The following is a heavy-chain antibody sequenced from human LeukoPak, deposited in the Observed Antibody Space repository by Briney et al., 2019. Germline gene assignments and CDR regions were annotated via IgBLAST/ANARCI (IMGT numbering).Heavy chain of an antibody. D-gene: IGHD6-19*01. CDR2: INSDGSGT. CDR1: GFTFRSYW. V-gene: IGHV3-74*01. J-gene: IGHJ4*02. CDR3: ARALGVNGWPPFDY. Sequence: GVSLRLSYAASGFTFRSYWMHWVRQAPGKGLVWVSRINSDGSGTNYGDSVKGRFTISRDNGKNTLYLQMNSLRAEDTAVYYCARALGVNGWPPFDYWGQGTLVTVSP.